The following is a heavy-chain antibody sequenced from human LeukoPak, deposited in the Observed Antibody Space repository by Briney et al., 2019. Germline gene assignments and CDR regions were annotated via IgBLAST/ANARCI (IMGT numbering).Heavy chain of an antibody. J-gene: IGHJ4*02. D-gene: IGHD2-2*01. Sequence: SETLSLTCTVYGGSISSYYWSWIRQPPGKGLEWIGYIYYSGSTNYNPSLKSRVTISVDTSKNQFSLKLSSVTAADTAVYYCARETDIVVVPAAKYYFDYWGQGTLVTVSS. CDR2: IYYSGST. V-gene: IGHV4-59*12. CDR3: ARETDIVVVPAAKYYFDY. CDR1: GGSISSYY.